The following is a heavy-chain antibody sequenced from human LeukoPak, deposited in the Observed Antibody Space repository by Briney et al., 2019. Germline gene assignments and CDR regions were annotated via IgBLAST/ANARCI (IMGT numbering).Heavy chain of an antibody. D-gene: IGHD3-9*01. CDR3: SSAGLYDILTGPPYYYCYMDV. J-gene: IGHJ6*03. V-gene: IGHV1-69*05. CDR2: IIPIYATT. CDR1: GGTFSNFA. Sequence: ASVKVSCKGSGGTFSNFAISWVRQVPGQGLEWMGGIIPIYATTNYAQKFQGRVTITTDESMTTVHMELSSLRSEDTAVYYCSSAGLYDILTGPPYYYCYMDVWGKGTTVTVSS.